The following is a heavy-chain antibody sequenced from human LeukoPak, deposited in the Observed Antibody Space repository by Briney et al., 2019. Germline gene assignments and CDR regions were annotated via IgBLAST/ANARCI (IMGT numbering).Heavy chain of an antibody. V-gene: IGHV3-15*01. J-gene: IGHJ4*02. D-gene: IGHD1-26*01. Sequence: GGSLRLSCAASGFTFRSARMNWVRQAPGKGLEWVGHIKPMTEGGTTDYAAPVKGRFTISRGDSKNTLDLQMNSLKTEDTAVYYCTSVPVGWGQGTLVTVSA. CDR3: TSVPVG. CDR1: GFTFRSAR. CDR2: IKPMTEGGTT.